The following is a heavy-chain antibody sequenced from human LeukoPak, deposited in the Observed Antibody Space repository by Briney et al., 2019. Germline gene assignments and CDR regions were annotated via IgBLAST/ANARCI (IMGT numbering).Heavy chain of an antibody. CDR3: VRGSTLRHYQY. CDR1: GGSISSSTYY. CDR2: IYYSGST. D-gene: IGHD3-16*01. J-gene: IGHJ4*02. V-gene: IGHV4-39*01. Sequence: SETLSLTCTVSGGSISSSTYYWGWIRRPPGKGLEWIGSIYYSGSTYYDPSLKSRVTVSVDTSKNQFSLKLSSVTAADTAVYYCVRGSTLRHYQYWGQGTLVTVSS.